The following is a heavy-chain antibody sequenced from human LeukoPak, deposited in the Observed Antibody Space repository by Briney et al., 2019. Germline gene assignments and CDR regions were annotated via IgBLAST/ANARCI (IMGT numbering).Heavy chain of an antibody. CDR1: GYTFTSYG. Sequence: ASVKVSCKASGYTFTSYGISWARQAPGQGLEWMGWISAYDDKRNSVQRFQDRITMTTDTSTSTSYLELRNLRSDDTAVYYCARVLVKARGNYFHDDYWGQGTLVTVSS. CDR3: ARVLVKARGNYFHDDY. J-gene: IGHJ4*02. D-gene: IGHD2/OR15-2a*01. CDR2: ISAYDDKR. V-gene: IGHV1-18*01.